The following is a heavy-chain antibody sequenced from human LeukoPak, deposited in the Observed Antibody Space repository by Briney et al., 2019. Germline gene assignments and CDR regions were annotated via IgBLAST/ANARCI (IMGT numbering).Heavy chain of an antibody. J-gene: IGHJ4*02. CDR1: GYTFTDYY. CDR3: APTAGTTSYFDY. V-gene: IGHV1-2*02. D-gene: IGHD4-23*01. Sequence: ASVQVSCKASGYTFTDYYIYWVRQAPGQGLEWMGWINPNSGGTNYAQKFQGRVTMTRDTSISTAYMELSRLRSDDTAVYYCAPTAGTTSYFDYWGQGTLVTVSS. CDR2: INPNSGGT.